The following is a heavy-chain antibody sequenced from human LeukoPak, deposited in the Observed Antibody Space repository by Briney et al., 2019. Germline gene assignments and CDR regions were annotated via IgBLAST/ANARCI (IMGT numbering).Heavy chain of an antibody. CDR1: GFTFRSYS. CDR3: ARSDYCGGDCYSSLSNY. D-gene: IGHD2-21*02. J-gene: IGHJ4*02. V-gene: IGHV3-21*01. CDR2: ISISSSYI. Sequence: GGSLRLSCAASGFTFRSYSVNWVRQAPGKGLEWVSSISISSSYIYYADSVKGRFTISRDNAKNSLYLQMNSLRAEDTAVYFCARSDYCGGDCYSSLSNYWGQGTLVTVSS.